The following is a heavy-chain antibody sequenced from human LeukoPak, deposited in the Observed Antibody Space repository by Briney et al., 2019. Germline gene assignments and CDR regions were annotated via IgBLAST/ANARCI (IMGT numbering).Heavy chain of an antibody. V-gene: IGHV4-34*01. Sequence: SETLSLTCAVYGGSFSGYYWSWIRQPPGKGLEWIGEINHSGSTNYNPSLKSRVTISVDTSKNQFSLKLSSVTAADTAVYYCARVTNIVVVPAAILYYYYYMDVWGKGTTVTVSS. D-gene: IGHD2-2*02. CDR2: INHSGST. J-gene: IGHJ6*03. CDR3: ARVTNIVVVPAAILYYYYYMDV. CDR1: GGSFSGYY.